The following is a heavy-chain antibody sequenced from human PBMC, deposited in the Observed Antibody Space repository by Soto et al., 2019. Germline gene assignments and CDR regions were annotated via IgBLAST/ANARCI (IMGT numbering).Heavy chain of an antibody. J-gene: IGHJ6*03. Sequence: GGFLRLSCAASGFTFSSYGRHWVRQAPGKGLEWVAVIWYDGSNKYYADSVKGRFTISRDNSKNTLYLQMNSLRAEDTAVYYCARVGTYYDFWNGLHTHSYYMDVWGKGTTVTV. CDR3: ARVGTYYDFWNGLHTHSYYMDV. D-gene: IGHD3-3*01. CDR2: IWYDGSNK. V-gene: IGHV3-33*01. CDR1: GFTFSSYG.